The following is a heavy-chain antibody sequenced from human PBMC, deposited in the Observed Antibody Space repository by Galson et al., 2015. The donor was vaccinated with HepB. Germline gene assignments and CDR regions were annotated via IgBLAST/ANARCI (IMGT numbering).Heavy chain of an antibody. CDR1: GFTFSDYY. Sequence: SLRLSCAVSGFTFSDYYMSWIRQAPGKGLEWISYISSNTLYTNYADSVKGRFTISRDNVKNSLFLQINGLIAEDTAVYYCARVADADYGDHTHFDSWGQGTLVTVST. V-gene: IGHV3-11*06. D-gene: IGHD4-17*01. CDR2: ISSNTLYT. CDR3: ARVADADYGDHTHFDS. J-gene: IGHJ4*02.